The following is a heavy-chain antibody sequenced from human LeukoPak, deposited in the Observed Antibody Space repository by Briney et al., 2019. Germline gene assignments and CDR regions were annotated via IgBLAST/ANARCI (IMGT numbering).Heavy chain of an antibody. CDR1: GFTVSSNY. Sequence: GGSLRLSCAASGFTVSSNYMSWVRQAPGKGLEWVSVIYSGGSTYYADSVKGRFTISRDNSKNTLYLQMNSLRAEDTAVYYCARAAYSAIYNWFDPWGQGTLVTVSS. J-gene: IGHJ5*02. D-gene: IGHD6-13*01. V-gene: IGHV3-66*01. CDR2: IYSGGST. CDR3: ARAAYSAIYNWFDP.